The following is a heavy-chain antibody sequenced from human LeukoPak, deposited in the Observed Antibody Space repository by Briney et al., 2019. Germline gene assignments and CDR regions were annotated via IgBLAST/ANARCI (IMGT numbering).Heavy chain of an antibody. D-gene: IGHD3-10*01. V-gene: IGHV3-7*01. CDR2: INQDGSGK. J-gene: IGHJ5*02. CDR1: GFSIGTYW. CDR3: ARTQLNGSRAP. Sequence: PGGSLRLSCAASGFSIGTYWMTWARQVPGKGLEWVANINQDGSGKSYVDSVKGRFTIPRDNAKNSLYLQMNGLRADDTAVYYCARTQLNGSRAPWGQGTLVTVSS.